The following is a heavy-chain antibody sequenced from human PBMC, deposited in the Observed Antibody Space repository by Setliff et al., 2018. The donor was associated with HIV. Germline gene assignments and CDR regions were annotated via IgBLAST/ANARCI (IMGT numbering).Heavy chain of an antibody. CDR2: IYYSGST. V-gene: IGHV4-39*07. D-gene: IGHD3-22*01. J-gene: IGHJ3*02. CDR3: ARRSLEYYYDSSATGAFDI. Sequence: SETLSLTCTVSGGSISSSSYYWGWIRQPPGKGLEWIGSIYYSGSTYYNPSLKSRVTISVDTSKNQFSLKLSSVTAADTAVYYCARRSLEYYYDSSATGAFDIWGQGTMVTVSS. CDR1: GGSISSSSYY.